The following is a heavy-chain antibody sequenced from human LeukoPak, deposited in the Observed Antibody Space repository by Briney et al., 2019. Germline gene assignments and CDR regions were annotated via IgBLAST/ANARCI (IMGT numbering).Heavy chain of an antibody. J-gene: IGHJ4*02. D-gene: IGHD6-13*01. CDR1: GGSFSGYY. CDR2: INHSGST. CDR3: ARGEAAAGPQLDY. V-gene: IGHV4-34*01. Sequence: SETLSLTCAVYGGSFSGYYWSWIRQPPGKGLEWIGEINHSGSTNYNPSLKSRVTISVDTSKNQFSLKLSPVTAADTAVYYCARGEAAAGPQLDYWGQGTLVTVSS.